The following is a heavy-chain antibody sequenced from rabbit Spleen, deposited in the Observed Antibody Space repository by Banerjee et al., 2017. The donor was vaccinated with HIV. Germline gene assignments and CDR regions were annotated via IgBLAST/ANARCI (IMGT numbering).Heavy chain of an antibody. CDR3: ARDTGSSFSTYGMDL. V-gene: IGHV1S45*01. J-gene: IGHJ6*01. Sequence: QQQLVESGGGLVQPGGSLKLSCKASGFDFSSSYVSWVRQAPGKGLEWIACIAGSSGGFTYSATWAKGRFTCSKTSSTTVTLQMTSLTVADTATYFCARDTGSSFSTYGMDLWGPGTLVTVS. CDR1: GFDFSSSYV. D-gene: IGHD8-1*01. CDR2: IAGSSGGFT.